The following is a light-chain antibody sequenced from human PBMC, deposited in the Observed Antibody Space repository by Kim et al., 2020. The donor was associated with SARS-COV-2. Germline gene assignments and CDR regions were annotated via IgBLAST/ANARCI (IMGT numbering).Light chain of an antibody. Sequence: SASVDYSVTITCRARRSITGWVAWYQQKPGRAPKLLIYEASTLQSGAPSRFSGSGSGTEFPLTISSLQPDDFATYYCQQYDTSWTFGQGTKVDIK. CDR3: QQYDTSWT. J-gene: IGKJ1*01. V-gene: IGKV1-5*03. CDR2: EAS. CDR1: RSITGW.